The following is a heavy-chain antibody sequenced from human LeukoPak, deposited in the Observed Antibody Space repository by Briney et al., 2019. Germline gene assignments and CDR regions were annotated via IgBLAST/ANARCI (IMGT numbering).Heavy chain of an antibody. V-gene: IGHV6-1*01. J-gene: IGHJ4*02. D-gene: IGHD3-16*01. CDR1: GDSVSSDSAA. CDR2: TYYRSKWFN. CDR3: ARDGGLGLDYFDY. Sequence: SQTLSLTCAISGDSVSSDSAAWNWVRQSPSRGLEWLGRTYYRSKWFNDYSISVKSRITVNPDTSKNQFSLQLTSVTPEDTAVYYCARDGGLGLDYFDYWGQGTLVTVSS.